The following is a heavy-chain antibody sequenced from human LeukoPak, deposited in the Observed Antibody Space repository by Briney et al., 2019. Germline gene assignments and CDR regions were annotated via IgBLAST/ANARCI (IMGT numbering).Heavy chain of an antibody. V-gene: IGHV1-2*02. J-gene: IGHJ5*02. CDR1: GYTFTGYY. CDR3: ARELRYFDWLFTLCWFDP. Sequence: ASVKVSCKASGYTFTGYYMHWVRQAPGQGLEWMGWINPNSGGTNYAQKFQGRVTMTRDTSISTAYMELSRLRSDDTAVYYCARELRYFDWLFTLCWFDPWGQGTLDTVSS. CDR2: INPNSGGT. D-gene: IGHD3-9*01.